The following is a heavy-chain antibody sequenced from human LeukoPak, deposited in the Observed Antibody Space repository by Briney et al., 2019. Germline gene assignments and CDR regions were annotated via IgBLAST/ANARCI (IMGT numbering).Heavy chain of an antibody. Sequence: GGSPRPSCAASGLTLRAFGMPWVARSPGKGLEGVAVLSYDGSNEYCVDFVKGRFTISTDNSKNILYLQMNSMTAEDTAVYYCARDSLKNGYNYDYFDYWGQGTLVTVSS. CDR2: LSYDGSNE. D-gene: IGHD5-24*01. J-gene: IGHJ4*02. V-gene: IGHV3-30*03. CDR1: GLTLRAFG. CDR3: ARDSLKNGYNYDYFDY.